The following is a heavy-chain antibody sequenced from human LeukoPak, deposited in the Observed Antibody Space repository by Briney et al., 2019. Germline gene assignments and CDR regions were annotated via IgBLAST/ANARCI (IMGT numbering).Heavy chain of an antibody. CDR1: GGSFSGYY. Sequence: PSETLSLTCAVYGGSFSGYYWSGIRQPPGKGLEWIGEINHSGSTNYNPSLKSRVTISVDTSKNQFSLKLSSVTAADTAVYYCASSTDIMGSGSYSVHWGQGTLVTVSS. V-gene: IGHV4-34*01. D-gene: IGHD3-10*01. J-gene: IGHJ4*02. CDR3: ASSTDIMGSGSYSVH. CDR2: INHSGST.